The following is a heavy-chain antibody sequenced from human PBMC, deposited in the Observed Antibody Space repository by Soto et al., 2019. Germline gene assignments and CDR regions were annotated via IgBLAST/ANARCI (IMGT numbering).Heavy chain of an antibody. CDR1: GFSLSTSGMC. D-gene: IGHD1-26*01. CDR3: ARIGGSYYDRAFDI. Sequence: GSGPTLVNPTQTLTLTCTFSGFSLSTSGMCVSWIRQPPGKALEWLALIDWDDDKYYSTSLKTRLTISKDTSKNQVVLTMTNMDPVDTATYYCARIGGSYYDRAFDIWGQGTMVTVSS. J-gene: IGHJ3*02. CDR2: IDWDDDK. V-gene: IGHV2-70*01.